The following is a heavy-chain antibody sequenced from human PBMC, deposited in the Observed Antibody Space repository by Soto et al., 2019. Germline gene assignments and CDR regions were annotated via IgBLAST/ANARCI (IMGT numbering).Heavy chain of an antibody. CDR3: ARVYDSSGYVGDY. V-gene: IGHV1-3*01. D-gene: IGHD3-22*01. CDR2: INAGNGNT. CDR1: GYTFTSYA. J-gene: IGHJ4*02. Sequence: ASVKVSCKASGYTFTSYAMHWVRQAPGQRLEWMGWINAGNGNTKYSQKFQGRVTITRDTSASTAYMELSSLRSEDTAVYYCARVYDSSGYVGDYWGQGTLVTVSS.